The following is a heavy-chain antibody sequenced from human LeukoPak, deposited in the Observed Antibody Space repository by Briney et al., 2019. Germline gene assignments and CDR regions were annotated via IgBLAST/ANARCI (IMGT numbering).Heavy chain of an antibody. Sequence: SETLSLTCTVSGGSISSYYWTWIRQPPGKGLEWIGYIYYSGSTNYNPSLKSRVTISVDTSKNQFSLKLTSVTAADTAVYYCARGVNSGYFDYCGQGTLVTVSS. CDR1: GGSISSYY. CDR3: ARGVNSGYFDY. CDR2: IYYSGST. D-gene: IGHD1-26*01. J-gene: IGHJ4*02. V-gene: IGHV4-59*01.